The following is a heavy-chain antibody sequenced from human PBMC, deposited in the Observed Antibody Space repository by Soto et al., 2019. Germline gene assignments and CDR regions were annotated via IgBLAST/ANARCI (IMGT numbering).Heavy chain of an antibody. Sequence: TSETLSLTCAVAGDSISNSNWWSWVRQPPGKGLEWIGEIYHSGSTNYNPSLKSRVTLSVDKSKNQFSLNLTSVTAADTAVYYCARHILLGISPREYYAMDVWGQGTAVTVSS. V-gene: IGHV4-4*02. CDR2: IYHSGST. D-gene: IGHD6-13*01. CDR1: GDSISNSNW. J-gene: IGHJ6*02. CDR3: ARHILLGISPREYYAMDV.